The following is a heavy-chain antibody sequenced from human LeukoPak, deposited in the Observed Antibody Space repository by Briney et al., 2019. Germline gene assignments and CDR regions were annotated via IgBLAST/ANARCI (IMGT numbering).Heavy chain of an antibody. J-gene: IGHJ4*02. Sequence: PGGSLRLSCAASGFTFSSYGMHWVRQAPGKGLEWVAFIRYDGSNKYYADSVKGRFTISRDNSKNTLYLQMNSLRAEDTAVYYCAREDFWSGYSYWGQGTLVTVSS. V-gene: IGHV3-30*02. CDR2: IRYDGSNK. CDR3: AREDFWSGYSY. D-gene: IGHD3-3*01. CDR1: GFTFSSYG.